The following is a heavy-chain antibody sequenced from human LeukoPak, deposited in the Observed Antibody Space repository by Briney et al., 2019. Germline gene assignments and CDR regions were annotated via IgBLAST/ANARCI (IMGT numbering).Heavy chain of an antibody. CDR2: IYHSGST. CDR3: ASQGGYSGYDLWWFDP. J-gene: IGHJ5*02. Sequence: SETLSLTCTVSGGSISSYYWSWIRQPPGKGLEWIGYIYHSGSTYYNPSLKSRVTISVDRSKNQFSLKLSSVTAADTAVHYCASQGGYSGYDLWWFDPWGQGTLVTVSS. D-gene: IGHD5-12*01. V-gene: IGHV4-59*12. CDR1: GGSISSYY.